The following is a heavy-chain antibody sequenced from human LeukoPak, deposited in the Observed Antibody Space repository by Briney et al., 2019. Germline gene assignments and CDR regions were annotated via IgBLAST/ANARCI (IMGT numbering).Heavy chain of an antibody. V-gene: IGHV4-59*01. J-gene: IGHJ4*02. CDR2: IYYSGST. CDR3: ARTQSYLDY. CDR1: GGSISSYY. Sequence: SETLSLACTVSGGSISSYYWSWIRQPPGEGLEWIGYIYYSGSTNYNPSLKSRVTISVDTSKNQFSLKLSSVTAADTAVYYCARTQSYLDYWGQGTLVTVSS.